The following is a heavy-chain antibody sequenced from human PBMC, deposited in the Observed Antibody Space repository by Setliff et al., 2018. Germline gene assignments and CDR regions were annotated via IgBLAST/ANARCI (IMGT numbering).Heavy chain of an antibody. CDR3: ARAGESSSFDY. CDR2: ISVYNGKT. J-gene: IGHJ4*02. V-gene: IGHV1-18*01. CDR1: GYTFTSYG. Sequence: ASVKVSCKASGYTFTSYGFSWVRQAPGQGLEWMGWISVYNGKTKYAQKLQGRVTLTTDTPTNTAYMEMGGLRSDDTAVYYCARAGESSSFDYWGQGTLVTVSS. D-gene: IGHD3-16*02.